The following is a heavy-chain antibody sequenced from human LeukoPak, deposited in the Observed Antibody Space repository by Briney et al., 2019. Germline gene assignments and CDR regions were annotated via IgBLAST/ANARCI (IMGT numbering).Heavy chain of an antibody. CDR1: GGSISPYF. Sequence: PSETLSLTCTVSGGSISPYFGSWMRQTPGKGLEWVGYISYTGSTNYNPALKSRVTISVDTSKNQFSLQLTSVTAADTAVYYCARDDYRGVTNFDPWGQGTLVTVSS. J-gene: IGHJ5*02. CDR2: ISYTGST. CDR3: ARDDYRGVTNFDP. D-gene: IGHD3-10*01. V-gene: IGHV4-59*01.